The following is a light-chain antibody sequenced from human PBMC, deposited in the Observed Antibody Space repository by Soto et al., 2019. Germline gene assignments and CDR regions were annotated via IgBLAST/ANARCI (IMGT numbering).Light chain of an antibody. J-gene: IGLJ1*01. CDR3: CSYAGSFTYV. Sequence: QSALTQPASVSGSPGQSITISCTGTSSDVGAYNFVSWYQQFPGKAPKLMIYEVSNRPSGVSDRFSGSKSGNTASLTISGLQAEDEADYYCCSYAGSFTYVFGTGTKLTVL. CDR1: SSDVGAYNF. V-gene: IGLV2-23*02. CDR2: EVS.